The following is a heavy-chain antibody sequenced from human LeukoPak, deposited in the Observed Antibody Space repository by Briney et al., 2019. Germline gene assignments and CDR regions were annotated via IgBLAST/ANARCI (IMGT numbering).Heavy chain of an antibody. CDR1: GYTFTGYY. CDR3: ARVDSSGWGAFDI. D-gene: IGHD6-19*01. Sequence: ASVKVSCKASGYTFTGYYMHWVRQAPGQGLEWMGWINPNSGGTNYAQKFQGRVTVTRDTSISTAYMELSRLRSDDTAVYYCARVDSSGWGAFDIWGQGTMVTVSS. V-gene: IGHV1-2*02. J-gene: IGHJ3*02. CDR2: INPNSGGT.